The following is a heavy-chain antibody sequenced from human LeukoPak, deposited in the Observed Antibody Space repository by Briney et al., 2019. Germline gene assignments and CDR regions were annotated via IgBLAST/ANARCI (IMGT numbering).Heavy chain of an antibody. J-gene: IGHJ2*01. CDR2: ISYDGSNK. Sequence: AGGSLRLSCAASGFTFSSYAMHWVRQAPGKGLEWVAVISYDGSNKYYADPVKGRFTISRDNSKNTLYLQMNSLRAEDTAVYYCARAPGRTTFGDWYFDLWGRGTLVTVSS. D-gene: IGHD3-16*01. CDR1: GFTFSSYA. CDR3: ARAPGRTTFGDWYFDL. V-gene: IGHV3-30*04.